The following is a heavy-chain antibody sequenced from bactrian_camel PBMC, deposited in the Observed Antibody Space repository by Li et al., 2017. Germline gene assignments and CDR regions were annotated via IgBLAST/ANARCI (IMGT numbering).Heavy chain of an antibody. CDR3: AADPFAVVAGSRTCAGA. CDR1: KFNLKSCG. CDR2: IAPDGST. D-gene: IGHD6*01. Sequence: VQLVESGGGSVQAGGSLRLSCTAPKFNLKSCGIDWYRQATGEQREWVSVIAPDGSTTYADSVKGRFTISKDNAENTLSLQMYSLKPEDTAVYYCAADPFAVVAGSRTCAGAWSQGTQVTVS. J-gene: IGHJ6*01. V-gene: IGHV3S53*01.